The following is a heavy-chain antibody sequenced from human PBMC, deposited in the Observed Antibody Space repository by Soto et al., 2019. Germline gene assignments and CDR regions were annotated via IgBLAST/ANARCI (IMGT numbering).Heavy chain of an antibody. CDR1: GGSISSYY. J-gene: IGHJ4*02. V-gene: IGHV4-59*01. CDR2: IYYSGST. Sequence: QVQLQESGPGLVKPSETLSLTCTVSGGSISSYYWSWIRQPPGKGLEWIGYIYYSGSTNYNPSLKSPVTISVDTSKNQVSQKLSSVTAAETAVYYCARGMERWLQLPHYWGQGTLVTVSS. CDR3: ARGMERWLQLPHY. D-gene: IGHD5-12*01.